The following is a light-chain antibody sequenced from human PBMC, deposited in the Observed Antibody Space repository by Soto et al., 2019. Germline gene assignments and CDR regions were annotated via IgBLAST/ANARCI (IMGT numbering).Light chain of an antibody. CDR2: DAS. V-gene: IGKV1-5*01. J-gene: IGKJ5*01. Sequence: DIQMTQSPSTLSASVGDRVTITCRASQSISSWLAWYQQKPGKAPKLLIFDASTLETGVPSRFSGSGSGTEFTLTISNLQPDDFATYYCQQLLSYPITFGQGTRLEIK. CDR1: QSISSW. CDR3: QQLLSYPIT.